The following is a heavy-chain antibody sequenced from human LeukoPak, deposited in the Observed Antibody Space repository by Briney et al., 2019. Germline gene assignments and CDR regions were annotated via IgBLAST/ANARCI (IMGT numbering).Heavy chain of an antibody. CDR2: ISSSSSYT. V-gene: IGHV3-21*01. Sequence: PGGSLRLSCAASGFTFSSYSMNWVRQAPGKGLEWVSSISSSSSYTYYADSVKGRFTISRDNAKNSLYLQMNSLRAEDTAVYYCATWSYYDILTGSYYFDYWGQGTLVTVSS. J-gene: IGHJ4*02. CDR1: GFTFSSYS. D-gene: IGHD3-9*01. CDR3: ATWSYYDILTGSYYFDY.